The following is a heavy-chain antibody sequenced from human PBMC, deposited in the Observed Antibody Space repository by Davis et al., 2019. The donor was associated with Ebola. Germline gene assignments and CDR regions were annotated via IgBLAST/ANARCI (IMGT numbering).Heavy chain of an antibody. J-gene: IGHJ3*02. CDR3: ARPGSSWYLNNAFDI. D-gene: IGHD6-13*01. CDR2: TRNKANSYTT. Sequence: GESLKISCAASGFTFSDHYMDWVRQAPGKGLEWVGRTRNKANSYTTEYAAAVKGRFTISRDDSKNSLYLQMNSLRADDTAVYYCARPGSSWYLNNAFDIWGQGTMVTVSS. CDR1: GFTFSDHY. V-gene: IGHV3-72*01.